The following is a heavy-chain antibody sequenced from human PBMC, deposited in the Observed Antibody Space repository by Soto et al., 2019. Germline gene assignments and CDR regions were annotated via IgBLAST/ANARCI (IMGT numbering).Heavy chain of an antibody. CDR1: GGTFTSYT. CDR2: IIPILGVT. V-gene: IGHV1-69*02. Sequence: QVQLVQSGAEVKKPGSSVKVSCKSSGGTFTSYTITWVRQAPGQGLEWMGRIIPILGVTIYAPRFQGRVTITADKSTRTAYMELGSLRPEDTAMYYCASGGAAMTRIVSDAFEFWGQGTLVAVS. J-gene: IGHJ3*01. CDR3: ASGGAAMTRIVSDAFEF. D-gene: IGHD3-22*01.